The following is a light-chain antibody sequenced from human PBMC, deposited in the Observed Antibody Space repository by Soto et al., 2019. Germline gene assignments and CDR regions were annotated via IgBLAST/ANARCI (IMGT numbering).Light chain of an antibody. V-gene: IGLV2-14*01. CDR2: EVS. CDR3: SSYTSSSTLYV. Sequence: LTQPASVSGSPGQSITISCTGTSSDVGGYNYVSWYQQHPGKAPKLMIYEVSNRPSGVSNRFSGSKSGNTASLTISGLQAEDEADYYCSSYTSSSTLYVFGTGTKGTVL. CDR1: SSDVGGYNY. J-gene: IGLJ1*01.